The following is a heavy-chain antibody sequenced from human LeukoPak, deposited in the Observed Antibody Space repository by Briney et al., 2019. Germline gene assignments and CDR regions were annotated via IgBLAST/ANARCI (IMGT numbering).Heavy chain of an antibody. J-gene: IGHJ5*02. CDR2: IYTSGST. V-gene: IGHV4-4*07. CDR1: GGSISSYY. CDR3: AREGRRENWFDP. Sequence: SETLSLTCTVSGGSISSYYWSWIRQPAGKGLEWIGRIYTSGSTNYNPSLKSRVTMSVDTSKNQFSLKLSSVTAADTVVYYCAREGRRENWFDPWGQGTLVTVSS.